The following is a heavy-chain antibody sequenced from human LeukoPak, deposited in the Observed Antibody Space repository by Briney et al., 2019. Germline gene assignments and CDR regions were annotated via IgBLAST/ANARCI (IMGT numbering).Heavy chain of an antibody. J-gene: IGHJ4*02. D-gene: IGHD6-6*01. CDR2: ISSSSDTI. V-gene: IGHV3-48*01. CDR1: GLTFSTYS. CDR3: AGDRGVAARPFYFDY. Sequence: GGSLRFSCAASGLTFSTYSMNWVRQAPGKGLEWVSYISSSSDTIHYAESVKGRFTISRDNAKNSLYLQMNSLRAEDTAVYYCAGDRGVAARPFYFDYWGQGTLVTVSS.